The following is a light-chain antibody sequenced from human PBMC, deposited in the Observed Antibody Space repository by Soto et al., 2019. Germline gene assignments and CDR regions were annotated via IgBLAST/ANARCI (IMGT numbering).Light chain of an antibody. J-gene: IGKJ1*01. CDR3: RQYGSSPT. V-gene: IGKV3-20*01. CDR2: GAS. Sequence: IGLTLSPGTLSLSPGERATLSCRASQSVSSSYLARYQQNPGQAPRLLIYGASSRATGIPDRFSGSGSGTDFTLTSSRLEPEDSPVYYCRQYGSSPTYGRGTKVDIK. CDR1: QSVSSSY.